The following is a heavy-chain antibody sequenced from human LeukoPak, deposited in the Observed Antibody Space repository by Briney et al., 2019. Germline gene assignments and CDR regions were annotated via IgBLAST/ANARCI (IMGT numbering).Heavy chain of an antibody. V-gene: IGHV1-18*01. CDR2: ISAYNGNT. Sequence: ASVKASCKASGYTFTSYGISWVRQAPGQGLEWMGWISAYNGNTNYAQKLQGRVTMTTDTSTSTAYMELRSLRSDDTAVYYCARAGETIFGAPNWFDPWGQGTLVTVSS. D-gene: IGHD3-3*01. J-gene: IGHJ5*02. CDR1: GYTFTSYG. CDR3: ARAGETIFGAPNWFDP.